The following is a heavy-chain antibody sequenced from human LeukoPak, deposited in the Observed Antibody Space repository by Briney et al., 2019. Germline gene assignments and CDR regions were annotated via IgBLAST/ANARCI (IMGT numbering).Heavy chain of an antibody. V-gene: IGHV3-30-3*01. CDR1: GFTFSSYA. CDR2: ISYDGSNK. D-gene: IGHD2-15*01. Sequence: GRSLRLSCAASGFTFSSYAMPWVRQAPGKGLEWVAVISYDGSNKYYADSVKGRFTISRDNSKNTLYLQMNSLRAEDTAVYYCARGSRVYCSGGSCYSSTSDAFDIWGQGTMVTVSS. J-gene: IGHJ3*02. CDR3: ARGSRVYCSGGSCYSSTSDAFDI.